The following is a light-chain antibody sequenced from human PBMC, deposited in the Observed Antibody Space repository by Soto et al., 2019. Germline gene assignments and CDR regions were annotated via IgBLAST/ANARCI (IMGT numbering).Light chain of an antibody. J-gene: IGKJ1*01. CDR1: QSVYSSY. V-gene: IGKV3-20*01. CDR3: QQYGNSPRT. CDR2: GAS. Sequence: ETALTQAPGTLALSPGEGATLSCRASQSVYSSYLAWYQQKPGQAPRLLIYGASSRATGIPDRFSGSGSGTDFTLTISRLEPEDFAVYYCQQYGNSPRTFGQGPKVDIK.